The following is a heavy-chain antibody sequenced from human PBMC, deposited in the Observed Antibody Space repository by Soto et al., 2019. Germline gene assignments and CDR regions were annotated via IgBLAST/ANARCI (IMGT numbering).Heavy chain of an antibody. V-gene: IGHV3-23*01. Sequence: GSLRLSCAASGFTFSSYAMSWVRQAPGKGLEWVSAISGSGGSTYYADSVKGRFTISRDNSKNTLYLQMNSLRAEDTAVYYCAKDRCSSTSCYIVGGYYYYYYGMDVWGQGTTVTVSS. J-gene: IGHJ6*02. CDR3: AKDRCSSTSCYIVGGYYYYYYGMDV. CDR2: ISGSGGST. CDR1: GFTFSSYA. D-gene: IGHD2-2*02.